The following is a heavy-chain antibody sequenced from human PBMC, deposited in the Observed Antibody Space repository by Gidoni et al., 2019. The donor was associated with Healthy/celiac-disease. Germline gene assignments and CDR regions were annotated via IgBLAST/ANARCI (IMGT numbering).Heavy chain of an antibody. J-gene: IGHJ6*02. CDR1: GFPFSSYG. CDR3: AKGPGAGWGSSWYYSTSYYYYGMDV. D-gene: IGHD6-13*01. Sequence: QVQLVESGGGVVQPGRSLSLSCAASGFPFSSYGMHVFRQAPGKGLEWVAVISYDGSNKYYADSVKGRFTISRDNSKNTLYLQMNSLRAEDTAVYYCAKGPGAGWGSSWYYSTSYYYYGMDVWGQGTTVTVSS. V-gene: IGHV3-30*18. CDR2: ISYDGSNK.